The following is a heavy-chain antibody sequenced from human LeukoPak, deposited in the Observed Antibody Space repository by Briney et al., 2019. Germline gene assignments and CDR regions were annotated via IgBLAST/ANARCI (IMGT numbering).Heavy chain of an antibody. V-gene: IGHV4-59*01. CDR3: ATVIRWFGTPYFDY. CDR1: GGSISSYY. D-gene: IGHD3-10*01. CDR2: IYYSGST. Sequence: KPSETLSLTCTVSGGSISSYYWSWIRHPPGKGLEWIGYIYYSGSTNYNPSLKSPVTISVDPSKNQFSLTLGSVTAADTAVYYCATVIRWFGTPYFDYWGQGTLVTVSS. J-gene: IGHJ4*02.